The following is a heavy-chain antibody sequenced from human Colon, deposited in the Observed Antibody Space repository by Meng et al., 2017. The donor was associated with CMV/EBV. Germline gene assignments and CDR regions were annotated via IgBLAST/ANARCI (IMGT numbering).Heavy chain of an antibody. CDR2: MNPNSGHT. Sequence: ASVKVSCKTSGYSFSTYDIHWVRQASGQGLEWMGWMNPNSGHTAYAQKFQGRVSMTRDTSMTTAYMELSSLRSEDTAVYYCARGRLLSSWYRYSLGYWGQGTLVTVSS. D-gene: IGHD6-13*01. V-gene: IGHV1-8*01. CDR1: GYSFSTYD. CDR3: ARGRLLSSWYRYSLGY. J-gene: IGHJ4*02.